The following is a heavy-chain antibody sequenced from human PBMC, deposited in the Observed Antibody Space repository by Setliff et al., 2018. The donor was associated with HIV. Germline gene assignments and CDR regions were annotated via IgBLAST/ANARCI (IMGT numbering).Heavy chain of an antibody. CDR2: MNPNSGNT. D-gene: IGHD6-13*01. Sequence: ASVKVSCKASGSTFPSYDINWVRRATGRGPEWMGWMNPNSGNTGYAQKFQGRVTMTRNTSISTAYMELSSLRSEDTAVYYCASSWSRVPYYGMDVWGQGTTVTVSS. J-gene: IGHJ6*02. CDR3: ASSWSRVPYYGMDV. V-gene: IGHV1-8*01. CDR1: GSTFPSYD.